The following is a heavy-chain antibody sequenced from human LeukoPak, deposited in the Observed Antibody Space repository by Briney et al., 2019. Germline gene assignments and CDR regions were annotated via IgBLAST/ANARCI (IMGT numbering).Heavy chain of an antibody. CDR3: ARAMVRGVTPDY. D-gene: IGHD3-10*01. Sequence: PGRSLRLSCAASGFTFSSYGMHWVRQAPGKGLEWVAVIWYDGSNKYYADSVKGRFTISRDNSKNTLYLQMNSLRAEDTAVHYCARAMVRGVTPDYWGQGTLVTVSS. CDR2: IWYDGSNK. J-gene: IGHJ4*02. CDR1: GFTFSSYG. V-gene: IGHV3-33*01.